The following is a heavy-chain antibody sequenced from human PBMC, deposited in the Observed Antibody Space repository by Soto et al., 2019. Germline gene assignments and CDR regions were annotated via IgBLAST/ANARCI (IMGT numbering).Heavy chain of an antibody. CDR2: INPNSGGT. CDR3: ARDLGYCSSTSCYNWFDP. Sequence: ASVKVSCKASGYTFTGYYMHWVRQAPVQRLEWMGWINPNSGGTNYAQKFQGWVTMTRDTSISTAYMELSRLRSDDTAVYYCARDLGYCSSTSCYNWFDPWGQGTLVTV. V-gene: IGHV1-2*04. CDR1: GYTFTGYY. J-gene: IGHJ5*02. D-gene: IGHD2-2*01.